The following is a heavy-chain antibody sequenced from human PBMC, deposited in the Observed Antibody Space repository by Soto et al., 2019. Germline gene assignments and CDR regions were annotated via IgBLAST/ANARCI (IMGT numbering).Heavy chain of an antibody. CDR1: GFTFSSYG. Sequence: SGGSLRLSCAASGFTFSSYGMHWVRQAPGKGLEWVAVIWYDGSNKYYADSVKGRFTISRDNSKNTLYLQMNSLRAEDTAVYYCARDEVGLVLDYYYGMDVWGQGTTVTVSS. V-gene: IGHV3-33*01. CDR3: ARDEVGLVLDYYYGMDV. J-gene: IGHJ6*02. D-gene: IGHD6-19*01. CDR2: IWYDGSNK.